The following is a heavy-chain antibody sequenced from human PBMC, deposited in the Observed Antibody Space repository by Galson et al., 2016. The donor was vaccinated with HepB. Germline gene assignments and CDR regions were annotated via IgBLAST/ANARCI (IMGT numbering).Heavy chain of an antibody. CDR1: GFNFNTFG. J-gene: IGHJ4*02. V-gene: IGHV3-74*01. CDR2: IDTDGRIT. D-gene: IGHD5-12*01. CDR3: ARDLGGYGGY. Sequence: SLRLSCAASGFNFNTFGMHWVRQVPGNGLVWVSRIDTDGRITNYADSVRGRFTISRDNTKNTLFLQMNSLRAEDTAVYYCARDLGGYGGYWGQGTLVTVSS.